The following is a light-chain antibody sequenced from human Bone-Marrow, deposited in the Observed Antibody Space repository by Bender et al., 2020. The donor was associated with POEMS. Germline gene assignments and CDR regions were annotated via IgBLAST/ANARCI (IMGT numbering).Light chain of an antibody. CDR2: DVS. CDR1: SSDVGGYDY. Sequence: QSALTQPASVSGSPGQSITISCTGSSSDVGGYDYVSWYQQHPGKAPKLMIYDVSTRPSGVSNRFSGSKSGNTASLTISGLQAEDEADYYCCSYAGDITVFGGGTRLTVL. CDR3: CSYAGDITV. J-gene: IGLJ2*01. V-gene: IGLV2-14*03.